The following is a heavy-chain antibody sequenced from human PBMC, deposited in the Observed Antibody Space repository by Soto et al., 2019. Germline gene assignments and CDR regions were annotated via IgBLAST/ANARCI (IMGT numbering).Heavy chain of an antibody. CDR3: ARYGSGECNRGSCYSPFDY. CDR2: IYYSGST. D-gene: IGHD2-15*01. J-gene: IGHJ4*02. V-gene: IGHV4-30-4*01. CDR1: GRSISSVNYY. Sequence: QVQLQESGPGLVKPSQTLSLTCTVSGRSISSVNYYWSWIRQPPGKGLEWIGYIYYSGSTYYNPSITSRVTISVDTSKNQFSLKLSSVTAADTAVYYCARYGSGECNRGSCYSPFDYWGQGTLVTVSS.